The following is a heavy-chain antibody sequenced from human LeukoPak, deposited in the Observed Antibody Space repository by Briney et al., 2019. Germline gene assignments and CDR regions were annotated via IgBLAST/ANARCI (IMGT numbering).Heavy chain of an antibody. CDR3: AKGGYSPYYYYMDV. D-gene: IGHD3-22*01. J-gene: IGHJ6*03. Sequence: GGPLRLSCAASGFTFSSYAMSWARQAPGKGLEWVSAISGSGGSTYYADSVKGRFTISRDNSKNTLYLQMNSLRAEDTAVYYCAKGGYSPYYYYMDVWGKGTTVTVSS. CDR2: ISGSGGST. CDR1: GFTFSSYA. V-gene: IGHV3-23*01.